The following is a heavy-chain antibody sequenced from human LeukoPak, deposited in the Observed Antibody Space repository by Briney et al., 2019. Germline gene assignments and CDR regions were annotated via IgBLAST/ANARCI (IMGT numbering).Heavy chain of an antibody. D-gene: IGHD4-17*01. CDR1: GFTFSSYA. V-gene: IGHV4-59*08. CDR2: IYYSGST. J-gene: IGHJ6*02. Sequence: GSLRLSCVASGFTFSSYAMSWVRQPPGKGLEWIGYIYYSGSTNYNPSLKSRVTISVDTSKNQFSLKLSSVTAADTAVYYCARLDGDYPSYYYYGMDVWGQGTTVTVSS. CDR3: ARLDGDYPSYYYYGMDV.